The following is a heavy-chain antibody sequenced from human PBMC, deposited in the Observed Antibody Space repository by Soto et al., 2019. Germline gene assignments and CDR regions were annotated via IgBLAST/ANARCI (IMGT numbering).Heavy chain of an antibody. CDR2: IHHSGST. CDR3: ARVNMAVAGDPFDY. J-gene: IGHJ4*02. V-gene: IGHV4-30-4*01. D-gene: IGHD6-19*01. Sequence: QVQLQESGPGLVKPSQTLSLTCTVSGGSISSGNYYWTWIRQPPGKGLEWIGYIHHSGSTYYNPSLKSRVTIPAYTSKNPFSLKLSSVTAADTAVYSCARVNMAVAGDPFDYRGQGTLVTVSS. CDR1: GGSISSGNYY.